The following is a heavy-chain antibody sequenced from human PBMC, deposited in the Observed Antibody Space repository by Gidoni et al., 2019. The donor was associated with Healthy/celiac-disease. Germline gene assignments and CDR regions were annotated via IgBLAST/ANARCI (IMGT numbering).Heavy chain of an antibody. CDR2: IYYSGST. V-gene: IGHV4-59*01. CDR1: GGSISSYY. Sequence: QVQLQESGPGLVKPSETLSLTCTVSGGSISSYYWRWIRQPPGKGLEWIGYIYYSGSTNYNPSLKSRVTISVDTSKNQFSLKLSSVTAADTAVYYCARRVYSGYDAFDIWGQGTMVTVSS. CDR3: ARRVYSGYDAFDI. D-gene: IGHD5-12*01. J-gene: IGHJ3*02.